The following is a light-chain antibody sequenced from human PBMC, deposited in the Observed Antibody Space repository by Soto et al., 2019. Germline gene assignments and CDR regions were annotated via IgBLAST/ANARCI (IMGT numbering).Light chain of an antibody. CDR3: HPRASWPYT. CDR2: RAS. Sequence: DIVLTQSPDTLSLSPGETATLSCRASQGIGVSLAWYQHKPGQAPRLVIYRASNRAAGVPDRFRGSGSATDFLLTISSLEPEDIAIYFCHPRASWPYTFGQGTKLEIK. V-gene: IGKV3D-11*01. CDR1: QGIGVS. J-gene: IGKJ2*01.